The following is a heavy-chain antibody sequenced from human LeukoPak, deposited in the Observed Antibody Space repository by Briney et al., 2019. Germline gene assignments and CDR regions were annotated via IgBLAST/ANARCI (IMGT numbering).Heavy chain of an antibody. CDR3: ASVITSRGWFDP. CDR1: GGSISSYY. D-gene: IGHD3-10*01. Sequence: PSETLSLTCTVSGGSISSYYWSWIRQPPGKGLEWIGYIYYSGSTNYNPSLKSRVTISVDTSKNQCSLKLSSVTAADTAVYYCASVITSRGWFDPWGQGTLVTVSS. J-gene: IGHJ5*02. V-gene: IGHV4-59*01. CDR2: IYYSGST.